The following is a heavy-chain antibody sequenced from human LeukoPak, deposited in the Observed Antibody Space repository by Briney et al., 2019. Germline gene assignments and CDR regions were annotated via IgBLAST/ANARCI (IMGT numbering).Heavy chain of an antibody. CDR3: ARGGNRFGGFYFDY. J-gene: IGHJ4*02. D-gene: IGHD3-10*01. Sequence: SQTLSLTCTVSADSLSSGGHYWAWIRQFPGKGLESIGFIHHSGRSRHNPSLKDRVAISVDTSRKQFALKLSSVAAADTAMYYCARGGNRFGGFYFDYWGQGIQVIVSS. V-gene: IGHV4-31*03. CDR2: IHHSGRS. CDR1: ADSLSSGGHY.